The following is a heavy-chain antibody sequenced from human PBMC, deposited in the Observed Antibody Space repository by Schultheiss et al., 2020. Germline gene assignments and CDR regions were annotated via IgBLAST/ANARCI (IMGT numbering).Heavy chain of an antibody. D-gene: IGHD3-22*01. CDR1: GFTFSSNY. J-gene: IGHJ4*02. CDR3: AREVVTSRGFDY. CDR2: IYSGGST. V-gene: IGHV3-53*01. Sequence: GGSLRLSCAASGFTFSSNYMSWVRQAPGKGLEWVSVIYSGGSTYYADSVKGRFTISRDNSKNTLYLQMNSLRAEDTAVYYCAREVVTSRGFDYWGQGTLVTVSS.